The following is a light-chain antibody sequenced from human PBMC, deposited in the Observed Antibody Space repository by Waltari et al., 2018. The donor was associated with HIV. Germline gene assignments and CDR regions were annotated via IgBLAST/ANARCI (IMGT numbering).Light chain of an antibody. CDR2: DAS. CDR1: QSVSSY. Sequence: EIVLTQSPATLSLSPGERATLSCRASQSVSSYLAWYQQKPGQAPRLLIYDASNRATGIPARCSGSGSATDFTLAFGSLEPQDFAVYYCQQRSNWPLTFGGGTKVEIK. V-gene: IGKV3-11*01. CDR3: QQRSNWPLT. J-gene: IGKJ4*01.